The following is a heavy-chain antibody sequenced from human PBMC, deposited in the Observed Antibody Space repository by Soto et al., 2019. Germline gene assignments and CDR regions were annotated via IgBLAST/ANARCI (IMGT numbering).Heavy chain of an antibody. J-gene: IGHJ5*02. D-gene: IGHD7-27*01. CDR1: GDTFDSDS. CDR2: IIPMLEKP. Sequence: QVQLVQSGAEVRKPGSSVKVSCQASGDTFDSDSINWVRQAPGHGLEWIGGIIPMLEKPSYAQKFQDRVTMTADESANTVYMELRSLTSDDTAVYFCARLGRGAFDPWAREPRSPSP. CDR3: ARLGRGAFDP. V-gene: IGHV1-69*01.